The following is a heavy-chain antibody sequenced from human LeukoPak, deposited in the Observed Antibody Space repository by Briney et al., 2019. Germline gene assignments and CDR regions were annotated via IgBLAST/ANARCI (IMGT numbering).Heavy chain of an antibody. J-gene: IGHJ3*02. Sequence: GGSLRLSCAASGFIFSSSRMNWVPQAPGGGVEWVSSISISSTYIYYADSVKGRFTVSRDNAKNSLYLQMNSLRDEDTAVYYCARSRERDYYDSSGYYSGSPFDIWGQGTMVTVSS. CDR2: ISISSTYI. V-gene: IGHV3-21*01. D-gene: IGHD3-22*01. CDR1: GFIFSSSR. CDR3: ARSRERDYYDSSGYYSGSPFDI.